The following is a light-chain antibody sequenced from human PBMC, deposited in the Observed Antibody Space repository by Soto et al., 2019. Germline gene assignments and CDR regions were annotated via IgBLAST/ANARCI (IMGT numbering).Light chain of an antibody. CDR3: SSYSTGGSYV. CDR2: DVS. J-gene: IGLJ1*01. Sequence: QSALIQPSSVSGTPGQSIAISCTGTSSDVGGYNSASWYQQHPGKAPKLLIYDVSNRPSGVSNRFSGSKSGNTASLTISGLQDEDEADYYCSSYSTGGSYVFGTGTKVTVL. CDR1: SSDVGGYNS. V-gene: IGLV2-14*03.